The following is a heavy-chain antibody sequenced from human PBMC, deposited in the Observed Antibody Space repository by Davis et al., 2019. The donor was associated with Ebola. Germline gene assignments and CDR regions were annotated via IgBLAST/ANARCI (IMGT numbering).Heavy chain of an antibody. CDR3: ARAGVGDAFDI. CDR1: GDSISSGGYS. J-gene: IGHJ3*02. CDR2: IYHSGST. Sequence: PSETLSLTCAVSGDSISSGGYSWSWIRQPPGKGLEWIGYIYHSGSTYYNPSLKSRVTISVDRSKNQFSLKLSSVTAADTAVYYCARAGVGDAFDIWGQGTMVTVSS. D-gene: IGHD1-26*01. V-gene: IGHV4-30-2*01.